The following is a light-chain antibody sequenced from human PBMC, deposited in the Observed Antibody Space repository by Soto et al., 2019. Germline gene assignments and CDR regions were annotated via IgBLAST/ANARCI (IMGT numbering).Light chain of an antibody. CDR1: SSNIGGNT. V-gene: IGLV1-44*01. J-gene: IGLJ2*01. CDR2: SDS. Sequence: QSVLTQPPSASGTPGQRVTISCSGSSSNIGGNTVNWYQQLPGTAPKLLIYSDSQRPSGVTDRFSGSKSGTSASLALSGLQPDDEADYYCAAWDDSLNGVLFGGGTKVTVL. CDR3: AAWDDSLNGVL.